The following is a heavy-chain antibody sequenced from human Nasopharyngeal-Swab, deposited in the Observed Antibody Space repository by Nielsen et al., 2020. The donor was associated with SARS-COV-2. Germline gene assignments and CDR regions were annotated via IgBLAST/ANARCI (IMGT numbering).Heavy chain of an antibody. D-gene: IGHD3-16*02. J-gene: IGHJ6*02. Sequence: KVSCKGSGYSFTSYWIGWVRQMPGKGLEWMGIIYPGDSDTRYSPSFQGQVTISADKSISTAYLQWSSLKASDTAMYYRARAKAMITFGGVIVSDYYYGMDVWGQGTTVTVSS. CDR1: GYSFTSYW. CDR2: IYPGDSDT. V-gene: IGHV5-51*01. CDR3: ARAKAMITFGGVIVSDYYYGMDV.